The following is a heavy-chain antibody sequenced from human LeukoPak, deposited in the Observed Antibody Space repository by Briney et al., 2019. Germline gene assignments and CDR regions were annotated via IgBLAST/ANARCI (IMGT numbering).Heavy chain of an antibody. Sequence: ASVKVSCKASGYTFTGYYMHWVRQAPGQGLEWMGWINPNSGGTNYAQKFQGRVTMTRDTSISTAYMELSRLRSDDTAVYYCARDGIAAAGISGAYYMDVWGKGTTVTISS. CDR3: ARDGIAAAGISGAYYMDV. CDR1: GYTFTGYY. J-gene: IGHJ6*03. CDR2: INPNSGGT. V-gene: IGHV1-2*02. D-gene: IGHD6-13*01.